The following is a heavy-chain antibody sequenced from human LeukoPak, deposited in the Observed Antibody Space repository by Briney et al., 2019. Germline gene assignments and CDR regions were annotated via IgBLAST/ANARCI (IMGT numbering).Heavy chain of an antibody. CDR3: ARLGCISGTCYNY. V-gene: IGHV4-59*08. J-gene: IGHJ4*02. CDR2: INYSGNS. D-gene: IGHD3-3*02. Sequence: SETLSLTCIVPGDSITTDYWSWIRQSPGKGLEWSGSINYSGNSEYNPSLKSRVAISVNRSKKEVSLKMRSVTAADTAVYYCARLGCISGTCYNYLALGALVTVSS. CDR1: GDSITTDY.